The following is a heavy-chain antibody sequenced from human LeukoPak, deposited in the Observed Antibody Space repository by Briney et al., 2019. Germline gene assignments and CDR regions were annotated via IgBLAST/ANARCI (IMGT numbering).Heavy chain of an antibody. V-gene: IGHV4-4*07. J-gene: IGHJ4*02. CDR1: GGSISSYY. CDR2: IYTSGST. D-gene: IGHD3-22*01. Sequence: SATLSLTCPVSGGSISSYYWSWIRQPAGKGLEWIGRIYTSGSTNYNPSLKSRVTMSVDTSKNQFSLKLSSVTAADTAVYYCARDSYYYDSSGSMGDYWGQGTLVTVSS. CDR3: ARDSYYYDSSGSMGDY.